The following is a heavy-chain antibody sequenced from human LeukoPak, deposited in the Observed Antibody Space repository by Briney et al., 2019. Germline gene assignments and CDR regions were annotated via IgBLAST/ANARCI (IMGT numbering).Heavy chain of an antibody. Sequence: SETLSLTCTVSGGSISSYYWSWIRQPPGKGLEWIGYIYYSGSTNYNPSLMSRVTISVDTSKNQFSLKLSSVTAADTAVYYCARTYYDFWSGYDDAFDIWGQGTMVTVSS. CDR2: IYYSGST. V-gene: IGHV4-59*01. D-gene: IGHD3-3*01. CDR3: ARTYYDFWSGYDDAFDI. CDR1: GGSISSYY. J-gene: IGHJ3*02.